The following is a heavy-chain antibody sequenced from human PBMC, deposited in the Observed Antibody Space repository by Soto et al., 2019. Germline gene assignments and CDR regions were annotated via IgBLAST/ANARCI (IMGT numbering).Heavy chain of an antibody. V-gene: IGHV4-4*02. J-gene: IGHJ4*02. CDR3: AKMVGATLVDY. D-gene: IGHD1-26*01. Sequence: QVLLQESGPGLVKPSGTLSLTCTVSGASISSISSGAWWSWVRQPPGKGLEWIGEIYHSGSTNYTPSLKSRVTMSVDKAKDQVPLRLTSVTAADPAVYYCAKMVGATLVDYWGQGTLVTVSS. CDR2: IYHSGST. CDR1: GASISSISSGAW.